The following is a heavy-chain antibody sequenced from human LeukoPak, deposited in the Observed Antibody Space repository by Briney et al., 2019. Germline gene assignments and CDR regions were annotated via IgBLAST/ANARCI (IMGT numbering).Heavy chain of an antibody. D-gene: IGHD3-9*01. Sequence: SETLSLTCAVYGASVSGSQWSWIRQPPGKGLEWIGEIKAGGGTNYNPSLKSRGTISVDTSKNQLSLRLSSVTAADTAVYYCARTSGYAGYYYFDYWGQGTLVTVSS. CDR3: ARTSGYAGYYYFDY. V-gene: IGHV4-34*01. CDR2: IKAGGGT. J-gene: IGHJ4*02. CDR1: GASVSGSQ.